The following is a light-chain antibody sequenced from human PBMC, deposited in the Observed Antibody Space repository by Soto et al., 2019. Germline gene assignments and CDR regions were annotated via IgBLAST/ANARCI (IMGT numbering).Light chain of an antibody. J-gene: IGKJ2*01. CDR2: GAS. Sequence: EIEVTQSPATLSVSPGERATLSCRTSQSVSNNVAWYQQKPGQAPRLLMYGASTRAPGIPARFSGSGSGTDFPLTITSLQSDDFAVYSCQQYDKWPPGSFGQGTKLEIK. CDR1: QSVSNN. CDR3: QQYDKWPPGS. V-gene: IGKV3-15*01.